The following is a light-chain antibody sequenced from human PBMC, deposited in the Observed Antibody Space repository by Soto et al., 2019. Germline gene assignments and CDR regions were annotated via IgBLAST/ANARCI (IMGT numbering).Light chain of an antibody. V-gene: IGKV4-1*01. CDR3: QQYYSTPFT. Sequence: DIVMTQSPDTLAVTLGERATINWKSSQNVLYSSNNNNYLAWYQQKPGQPPKLLIYWASTRESGVPDRFSGSGSGADFTLTSSSMQAEDVAVYYCQQYYSTPFTFGPWTKVDIK. CDR2: WAS. J-gene: IGKJ3*01. CDR1: QNVLYSSNNNNY.